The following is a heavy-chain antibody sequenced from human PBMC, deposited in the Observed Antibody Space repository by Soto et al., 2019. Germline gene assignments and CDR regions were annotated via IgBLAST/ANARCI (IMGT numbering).Heavy chain of an antibody. Sequence: QVQLVESGGGVVQPGRSLRLSCAASGFTFSYYGMHWVRQAPGKGLEWVAVIWYDGSNKYYADSVKGRFTISRDNSKNTLYLQMNSLRAEDTAVYYCARDLAGPFDYWGQGTLVTVSS. D-gene: IGHD3-10*01. J-gene: IGHJ4*02. V-gene: IGHV3-33*01. CDR2: IWYDGSNK. CDR3: ARDLAGPFDY. CDR1: GFTFSYYG.